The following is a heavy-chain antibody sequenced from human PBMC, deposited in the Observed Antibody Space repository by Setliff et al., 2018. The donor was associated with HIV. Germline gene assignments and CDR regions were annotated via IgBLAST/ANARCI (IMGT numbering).Heavy chain of an antibody. D-gene: IGHD3-9*01. V-gene: IGHV1-18*01. CDR3: ARARLQGIVTAVGPRDNCLDP. Sequence: ASVKVSCKASGYSFINCGISWVRQAPGQGLEWMGWISAYTGHTDYASRLLGRVTLTTDTSTSTAYMELRSLSSDDTAVYFCARARLQGIVTAVGPRDNCLDPWGQGTRVTVSS. J-gene: IGHJ5*02. CDR2: ISAYTGHT. CDR1: GYSFINCG.